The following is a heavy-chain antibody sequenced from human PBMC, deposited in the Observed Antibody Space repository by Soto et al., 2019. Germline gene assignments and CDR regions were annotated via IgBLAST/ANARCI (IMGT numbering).Heavy chain of an antibody. CDR3: ATTRYQQLGYFDY. CDR1: GFTFSSYW. D-gene: IGHD6-13*01. J-gene: IGHJ4*02. Sequence: GGSLRLSCAASGFTFSSYWMSWVRQAPGKGLEWVANIKQDGSEKYYVDSVKGQFTISRDNAKNSLYLQMNSLRAEDTAVYYCATTRYQQLGYFDYWGQGTLVTVSS. CDR2: IKQDGSEK. V-gene: IGHV3-7*01.